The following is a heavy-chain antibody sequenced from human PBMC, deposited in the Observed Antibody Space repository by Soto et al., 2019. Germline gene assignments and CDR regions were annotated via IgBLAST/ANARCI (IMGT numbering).Heavy chain of an antibody. CDR3: ARGRTGTHYYYGMDV. CDR1: GGTLSSYA. J-gene: IGHJ6*02. V-gene: IGHV1-69*13. CDR2: IIPIFGTA. Sequence: ASVKVSCKASGGTLSSYAISWVRQAPGQGLEWMGGIIPIFGTANYAQKFQGRVTITADESTSTAYMELSSLRSEDTAVYYCARGRTGTHYYYGMDVWGQGTTVTVSS. D-gene: IGHD2-8*02.